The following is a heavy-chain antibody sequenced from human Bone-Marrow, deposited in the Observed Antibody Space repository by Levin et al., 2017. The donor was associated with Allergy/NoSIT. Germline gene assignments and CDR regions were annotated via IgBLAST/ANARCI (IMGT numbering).Heavy chain of an antibody. Sequence: GGSLRLSCAASGFTFSSYAMSWVRQAPGKGLEWVSGISGSGGSTYYADSVKGRFTISRDNSKNTLYLQMNSLRAEDTAVYYCASGSNQPYYYYYGMDVWGQGTTVTVSS. CDR2: ISGSGGST. CDR1: GFTFSSYA. CDR3: ASGSNQPYYYYYGMDV. V-gene: IGHV3-23*01. D-gene: IGHD1-26*01. J-gene: IGHJ6*02.